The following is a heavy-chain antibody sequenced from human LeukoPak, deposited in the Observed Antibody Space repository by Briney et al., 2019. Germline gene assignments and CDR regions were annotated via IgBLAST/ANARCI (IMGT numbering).Heavy chain of an antibody. CDR2: IYYSRST. V-gene: IGHV4-59*01. Sequence: PSETLSLTGTVAAASISGYYWGWIRHPPRDGLGWNAYIYYSRSTNYNPSLESRVSISVDTSKNQFSLKLSSVTAADTAVYYCARTRNDGYFDYWGRGTLVMVSS. CDR1: AASISGYY. J-gene: IGHJ4*02. CDR3: ARTRNDGYFDY. D-gene: IGHD1-1*01.